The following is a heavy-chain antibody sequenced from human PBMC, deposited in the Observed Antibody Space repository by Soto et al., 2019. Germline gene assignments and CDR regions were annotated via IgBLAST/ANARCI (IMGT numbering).Heavy chain of an antibody. Sequence: EVQLLESGGGLVQPGGSLRLSCAASGFTFSTYAMNWVRQAPGNGLEWVSAISGGGGSIHYADSVKGRFTISRDNSKNTLYLQMNSLRGEDTAVYHCVKGYWKGDVWGQGTTVTVSS. D-gene: IGHD1-1*01. CDR1: GFTFSTYA. CDR3: VKGYWKGDV. J-gene: IGHJ6*02. V-gene: IGHV3-23*01. CDR2: ISGGGGSI.